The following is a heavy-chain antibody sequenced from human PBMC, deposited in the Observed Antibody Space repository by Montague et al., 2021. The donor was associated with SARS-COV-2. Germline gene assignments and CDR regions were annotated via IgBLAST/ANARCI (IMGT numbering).Heavy chain of an antibody. Sequence: PALVKPTQTLTLTCTFSGFSLSTHGVGVAWIRQPPGKALEWLALIYWDDNKHYSPSLKTRLSIAKDTSKKEVVLTMTNMDPVDTATYFCALRHRWGSSGFDNWFDPWGQGTLVTVS. CDR3: ALRHRWGSSGFDNWFDP. D-gene: IGHD3-22*01. CDR2: IYWDDNK. V-gene: IGHV2-5*02. CDR1: GFSLSTHGVG. J-gene: IGHJ5*02.